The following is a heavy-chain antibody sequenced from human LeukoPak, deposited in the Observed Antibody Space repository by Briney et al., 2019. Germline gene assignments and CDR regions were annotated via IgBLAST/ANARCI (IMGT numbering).Heavy chain of an antibody. J-gene: IGHJ4*02. D-gene: IGHD2-15*01. CDR2: IYHSGST. Sequence: PSETLSLTCTVSGYSISSGYYWGWIRQPPGKGLEWIGSIYHSGSTYYNPSLKSRVTISADTSKNQFSLKLSSVTAADTAVYYCARETEYCSGGSCQPDYWGQGTLVTVSS. CDR3: ARETEYCSGGSCQPDY. V-gene: IGHV4-38-2*02. CDR1: GYSISSGYY.